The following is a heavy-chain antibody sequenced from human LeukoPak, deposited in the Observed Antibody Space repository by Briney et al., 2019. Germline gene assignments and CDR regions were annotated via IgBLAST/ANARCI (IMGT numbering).Heavy chain of an antibody. Sequence: GGSLRLSCAASGFTVSSNYMSWVRQAPGKGLEWVGRIKSKTDGGTTDYAAPVKGRFTISRDDSKNTLYLQMNSLKTEDTAVYYCTTGGQQLVGYWGQGTLVTVSS. CDR3: TTGGQQLVGY. D-gene: IGHD6-13*01. J-gene: IGHJ4*02. CDR1: GFTVSSNY. V-gene: IGHV3-15*01. CDR2: IKSKTDGGTT.